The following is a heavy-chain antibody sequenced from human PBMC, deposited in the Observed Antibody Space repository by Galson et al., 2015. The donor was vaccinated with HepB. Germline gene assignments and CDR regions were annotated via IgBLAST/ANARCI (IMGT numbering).Heavy chain of an antibody. Sequence: SLRLSCAASGFTFSSYSMNWVRQAPGKGLEWVSSISSSSSYIYYADSVKGRFTISRDNAKNSLYLQMNSLRAEDTAVYYCARDSILWWQNPGWYFDLWGRGTLVTVSS. J-gene: IGHJ2*01. D-gene: IGHD2-21*01. CDR3: ARDSILWWQNPGWYFDL. CDR2: ISSSSSYI. V-gene: IGHV3-21*01. CDR1: GFTFSSYS.